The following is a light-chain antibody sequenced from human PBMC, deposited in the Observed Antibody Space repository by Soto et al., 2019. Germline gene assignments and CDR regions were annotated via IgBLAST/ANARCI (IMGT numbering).Light chain of an antibody. Sequence: EIVMTQSPATLSVSPVEGATLSFRASQSLSSNLAWYQQKPGQAPRLLLYDTSNRATGVPPRFSGSGSGTDFTLTISSLQPEDCAIYYCQQRQYWPPITFGQGTRLEIK. V-gene: IGKV3D-15*01. CDR2: DTS. J-gene: IGKJ5*01. CDR1: QSLSSN. CDR3: QQRQYWPPIT.